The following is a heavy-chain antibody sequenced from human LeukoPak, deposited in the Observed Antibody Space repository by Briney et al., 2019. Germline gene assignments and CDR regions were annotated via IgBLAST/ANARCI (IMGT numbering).Heavy chain of an antibody. D-gene: IGHD6-13*01. J-gene: IGHJ4*02. CDR2: ISSNGGST. V-gene: IGHV3-64D*06. CDR3: VKGGIAAAGTGIFDY. CDR1: GFTFSSYA. Sequence: GGTLRLSCSASGFTFSSYAMHWVRQAPGKGLEYVSAISSNGGSTYYADPVKGRFTISRDNSKTTLYLQMGSLRAEDPAVYYCVKGGIAAAGTGIFDYWGQGTLVTVSS.